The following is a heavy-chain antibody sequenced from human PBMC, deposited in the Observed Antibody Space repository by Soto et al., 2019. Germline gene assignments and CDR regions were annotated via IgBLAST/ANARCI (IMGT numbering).Heavy chain of an antibody. CDR3: ARVAYGVAELSY. CDR1: GAPISSGDYY. CDR2: IYYSGST. J-gene: IGHJ4*02. D-gene: IGHD4-17*01. V-gene: IGHV4-30-4*02. Sequence: PSETLSLTCTVSGAPISSGDYYWRWVRQAPGKGLEWVGYIYYSGSTYYNPSLKRRLDISLDVSKNLFSLRLTSVHASHTALYLRARVAYGVAELSYWGPGMLVTVSS.